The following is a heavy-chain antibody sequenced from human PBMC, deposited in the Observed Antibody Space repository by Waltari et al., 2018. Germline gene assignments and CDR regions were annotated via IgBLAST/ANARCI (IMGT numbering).Heavy chain of an antibody. V-gene: IGHV4-34*01. CDR3: TRGLLAAAGPRFGY. Sequence: VQLQHWGAGPLQPSQTLSPTCAVYGASFSGHDWSWVRQPPGKGLEWIGEINHSGGTNYNPSLKSRVTISVDTSKNQFSLKLSSVTAADTSVYYCTRGLLAAAGPRFGYWGQGTLVTVSS. CDR1: GASFSGHD. D-gene: IGHD6-13*01. J-gene: IGHJ4*02. CDR2: INHSGGT.